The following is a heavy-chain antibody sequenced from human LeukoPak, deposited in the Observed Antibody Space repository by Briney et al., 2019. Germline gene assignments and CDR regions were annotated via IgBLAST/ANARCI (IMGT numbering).Heavy chain of an antibody. J-gene: IGHJ4*02. CDR3: AKDDRVVRHLPDFDY. D-gene: IGHD2-15*01. CDR1: GFTFRTYN. V-gene: IGHV3-30*04. CDR2: ISYDRILGRFK. Sequence: PGGSLRLSCAASGFTFRTYNMHWVRQAPGKGLEWVAVISYDRILGRFKYDADSVKGRFTISRDNSENTLSLQMNSLRAEDTAVYYCAKDDRVVRHLPDFDYWGQGTLVTVSS.